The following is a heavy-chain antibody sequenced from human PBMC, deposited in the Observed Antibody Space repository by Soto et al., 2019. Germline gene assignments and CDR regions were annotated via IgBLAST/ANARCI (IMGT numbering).Heavy chain of an antibody. D-gene: IGHD3-3*01. J-gene: IGHJ6*03. CDR3: ARDQNEILTLYDCWSGDGIMDV. CDR2: ISAYNGNT. Sequence: ASVKVSCKASGYTFTSYGISWVRQAPGQGLEWMGWISAYNGNTNYAQKLQGRVTMTTDTSTSTAYMELRSLRSDDTAVYYCARDQNEILTLYDCWSGDGIMDVWGKGTTVTVSS. V-gene: IGHV1-18*01. CDR1: GYTFTSYG.